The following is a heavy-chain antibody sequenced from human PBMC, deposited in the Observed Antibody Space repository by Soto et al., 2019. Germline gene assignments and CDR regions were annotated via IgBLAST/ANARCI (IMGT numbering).Heavy chain of an antibody. CDR1: GVTFSSYA. J-gene: IGHJ4*02. Sequence: PGGSLRLSCAASGVTFSSYAMSWVRQAPGKGLEWVAAIRYSGGNKYYADSVKGRFTISRDNSKNTLYLQMNSLRAEDTAVYYCAMIGVLGSSSWPLGYWGQGTLVTVSS. V-gene: IGHV3-23*01. CDR3: AMIGVLGSSSWPLGY. CDR2: IRYSGGNK. D-gene: IGHD6-13*01.